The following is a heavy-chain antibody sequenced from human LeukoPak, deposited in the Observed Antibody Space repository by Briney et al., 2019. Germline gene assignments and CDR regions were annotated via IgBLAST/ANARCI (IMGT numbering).Heavy chain of an antibody. CDR1: GFTLSSYW. V-gene: IGHV3-7*01. CDR2: IKQDGSEK. D-gene: IGHD5-18*01. CDR3: ARDRYSYGYAGLGY. J-gene: IGHJ4*02. Sequence: GGSLRLSCAASGFTLSSYWMSWVRQAPGKGLEWVANIKQDGSEKYYVDSVKGRFTISRDNAKNSLYLQMNSLRAEDTAVYYCARDRYSYGYAGLGYWGQGTLVTVSS.